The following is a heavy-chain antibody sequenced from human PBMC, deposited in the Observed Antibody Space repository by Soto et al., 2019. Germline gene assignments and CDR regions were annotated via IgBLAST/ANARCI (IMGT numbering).Heavy chain of an antibody. CDR1: GGSISSGDYY. D-gene: IGHD5-12*01. J-gene: IGHJ4*02. Sequence: SETLSLTCTVSGGSISSGDYYWSWIRQPPGKGLEWIGYIYYSGSTYYNPSLKSRVTISVDTSKNQFSLKLSSVTAADTAVYYCARAGGYSGYAYFDYWGQGTLVTVSS. CDR3: ARAGGYSGYAYFDY. V-gene: IGHV4-30-4*01. CDR2: IYYSGST.